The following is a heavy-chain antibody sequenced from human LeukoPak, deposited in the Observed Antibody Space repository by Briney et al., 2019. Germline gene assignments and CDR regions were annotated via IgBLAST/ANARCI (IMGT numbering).Heavy chain of an antibody. Sequence: GGSLRLSCAVSGFSFSTYSMNWVRQAPGKGLEWVSYISSGSSTIYYADSVKGRFIISRDNAKNSLYLQMNSLTDEDTAVYYCARLYTSGWLFDYWGQGTLVTVSS. CDR3: ARLYTSGWLFDY. D-gene: IGHD6-19*01. J-gene: IGHJ4*02. V-gene: IGHV3-48*02. CDR2: ISSGSSTI. CDR1: GFSFSTYS.